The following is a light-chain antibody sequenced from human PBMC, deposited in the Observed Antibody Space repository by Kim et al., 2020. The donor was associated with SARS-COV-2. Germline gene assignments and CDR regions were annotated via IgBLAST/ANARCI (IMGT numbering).Light chain of an antibody. CDR1: QSVSSSY. J-gene: IGKJ2*01. V-gene: IGKV3-20*01. CDR3: LQYGTSPYT. Sequence: EIVLTPSPGTLSLSPGERATLSCRATQSVSSSYLAWYQQKPGQAPRFLIYGASTRATGIPDRFSGSESGTDFTLTISRLEPEDFAVYYCLQYGTSPYTFGQGTKVDIK. CDR2: GAS.